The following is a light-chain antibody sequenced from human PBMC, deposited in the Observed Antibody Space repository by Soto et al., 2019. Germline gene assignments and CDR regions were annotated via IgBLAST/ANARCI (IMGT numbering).Light chain of an antibody. Sequence: EMVLSQSPATLSLSPGERATLSCRASHSISNNLACYQQKPCHAPRLVIYSAFTRATGIPARFSGSGSGTEFTLTISSLQSEDFATYHCQQYNNHPLTSGGG. CDR1: HSISNN. CDR2: SAF. V-gene: IGKV3-15*01. CDR3: QQYNNHPLT. J-gene: IGKJ4*01.